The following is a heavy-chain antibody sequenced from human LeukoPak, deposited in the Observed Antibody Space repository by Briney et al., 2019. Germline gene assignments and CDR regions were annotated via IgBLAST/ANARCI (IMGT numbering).Heavy chain of an antibody. CDR1: GYSFATYW. D-gene: IGHD3-22*01. V-gene: IGHV5-51*01. Sequence: PGESLKISCKASGYSFATYWIGWVRQTPGKGLEWMGIIYPGDSDTRYSPSFQGHVTISADKSISTAYLQWSSLKASDTAMYYCARGKSYDSSGYYSNWGQGTPVTVSS. CDR3: ARGKSYDSSGYYSN. J-gene: IGHJ4*02. CDR2: IYPGDSDT.